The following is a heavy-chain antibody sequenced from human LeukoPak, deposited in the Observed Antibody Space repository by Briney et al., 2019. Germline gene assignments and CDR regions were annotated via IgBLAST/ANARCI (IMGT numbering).Heavy chain of an antibody. CDR2: IYYSGST. V-gene: IGHV4-61*01. CDR1: GYSIRSGYY. J-gene: IGHJ4*02. Sequence: ASETLSLTCTVSGYSIRSGYYWSWIRQPPGKGLEWIGYIYYSGSTNYNPSLKSRVTISVDTSKNQFSLKLSSVTAADTAVYYCARKGGYFDYWGQGTLVTVSS. CDR3: ARKGGYFDY.